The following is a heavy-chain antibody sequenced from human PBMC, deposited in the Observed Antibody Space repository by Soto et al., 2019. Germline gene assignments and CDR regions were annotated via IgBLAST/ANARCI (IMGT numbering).Heavy chain of an antibody. J-gene: IGHJ4*02. CDR3: ARDKITGLFDY. D-gene: IGHD2-8*02. V-gene: IGHV4-34*01. CDR1: GGSFSGYY. CDR2: INHSGST. Sequence: QVQLQQWGAGLLKPSETLSLTCADYGGSFSGYYWTWIRQPTGTGLEWIGEINHSGSTNYNPSLKSRATISVDTSKNQFALKLTSVTAADTAVYYCARDKITGLFDYWGQGTLVTVSS.